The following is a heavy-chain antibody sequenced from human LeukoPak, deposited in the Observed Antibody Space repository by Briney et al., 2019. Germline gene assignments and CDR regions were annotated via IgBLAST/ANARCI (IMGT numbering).Heavy chain of an antibody. CDR1: GFTFNFYA. CDR3: AKDRYYDYVWGNYGNSYYYHGMDG. V-gene: IGHV3-23*01. CDR2: ISGSGGDI. Sequence: GASLRLSCAASGFTFNFYAMNWVRQAPGKGLEWVSVISGSGGDIHYADSVKGRFTISRDNSNNTVYLQMNSLRVEDTAVYYCAKDRYYDYVWGNYGNSYYYHGMDGWGQGTTVTVSS. D-gene: IGHD3-16*01. J-gene: IGHJ6*02.